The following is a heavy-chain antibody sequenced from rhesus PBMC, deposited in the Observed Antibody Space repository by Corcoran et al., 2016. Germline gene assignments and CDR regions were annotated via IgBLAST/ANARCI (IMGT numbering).Heavy chain of an antibody. J-gene: IGHJ4*01. CDR1: GFSISKNGMG. V-gene: IGHV2-174*01. Sequence: QVTLKESGPALVKPTQTLTLTCTFSGFSISKNGMGVGWFRQPPGKALEWLALIYWEDDKYYSTSLKSRLTISKDTSKNQVVFTMTNIDPVDTATYFCARRPHYGNFDYWGQGVLVIVSS. CDR2: IYWEDDK. D-gene: IGHD4-29*01. CDR3: ARRPHYGNFDY.